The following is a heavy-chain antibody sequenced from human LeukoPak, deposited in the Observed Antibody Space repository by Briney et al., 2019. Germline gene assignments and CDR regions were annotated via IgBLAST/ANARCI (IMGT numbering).Heavy chain of an antibody. D-gene: IGHD2-15*01. CDR2: IHASGTT. Sequence: SGTLSLTCTAFGGSISSFYWNWIRQPPGKGLEWIGHIHASGTTNYNASLKSRRIITLDSSKKNFSLKLISVTGADTAVYYCARHVICGGGNCYGAALDFWGQGTLVTVSS. V-gene: IGHV4-4*09. CDR1: GGSISSFY. J-gene: IGHJ4*02. CDR3: ARHVICGGGNCYGAALDF.